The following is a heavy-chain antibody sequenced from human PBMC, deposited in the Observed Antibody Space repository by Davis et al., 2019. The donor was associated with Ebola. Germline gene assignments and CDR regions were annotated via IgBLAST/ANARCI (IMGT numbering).Heavy chain of an antibody. Sequence: GESLKISCAASGFTFSSYWMHWVRQAPGKGLVWVSRINSDGSSTSYADSVKGRFTISRDNAKNTLYLQMNSLRAEDTAVYYCAKVADGYNWNYPLRYWGQGTLVTVSS. CDR3: AKVADGYNWNYPLRY. CDR2: INSDGSST. J-gene: IGHJ4*02. CDR1: GFTFSSYW. D-gene: IGHD1-7*01. V-gene: IGHV3-74*01.